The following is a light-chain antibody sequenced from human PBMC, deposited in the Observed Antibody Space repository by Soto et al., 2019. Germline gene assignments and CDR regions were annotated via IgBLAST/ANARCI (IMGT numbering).Light chain of an antibody. J-gene: IGKJ3*01. CDR3: QHYGTSVLT. CDR2: GTS. CDR1: QTISSSY. Sequence: EIVMTQSPATLSVSPGERATLSCRASQTISSSYLAWYQQRPGQAPRLLMFGTSSRAAGIPDRFSGSGSGTDFTLAINRLEPEDAAVYYCQHYGTSVLTFGPGTKVDIK. V-gene: IGKV3-20*01.